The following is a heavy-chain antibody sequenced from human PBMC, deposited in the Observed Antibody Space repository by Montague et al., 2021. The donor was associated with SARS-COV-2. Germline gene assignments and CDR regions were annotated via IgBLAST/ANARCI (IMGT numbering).Heavy chain of an antibody. CDR2: IYYSGST. D-gene: IGHD6-13*01. V-gene: IGHV4-39*07. Sequence: ETLSLTCTVSGGSISSSSYYWGWIRQPPGKGLEWIRSIYYSGSTYYNPSLKSRVTISVDTSKNQFSLKLISVTAADMAVYYCARVGRQQLVRLSGMDVWGQGTTVTVSS. J-gene: IGHJ6*02. CDR3: ARVGRQQLVRLSGMDV. CDR1: GGSISSSSYY.